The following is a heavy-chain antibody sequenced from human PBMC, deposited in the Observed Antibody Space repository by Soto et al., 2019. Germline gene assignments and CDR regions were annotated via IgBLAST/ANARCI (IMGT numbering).Heavy chain of an antibody. V-gene: IGHV3-15*01. J-gene: IGHJ6*02. CDR3: TTDSKIIAVAGTIGPPYYYYGMDV. CDR1: GLTFSNYA. CDR2: INSKTDGGTT. D-gene: IGHD6-19*01. Sequence: PGGSLRLSCAASGLTFSNYAMSWVRQAPGKWLEWVGRINSKTDGGTTDYAAPVKGRFTISRDDSKNTLYLQMNSLKTEDTAVYYCTTDSKIIAVAGTIGPPYYYYGMDVWGQGTTVTVSS.